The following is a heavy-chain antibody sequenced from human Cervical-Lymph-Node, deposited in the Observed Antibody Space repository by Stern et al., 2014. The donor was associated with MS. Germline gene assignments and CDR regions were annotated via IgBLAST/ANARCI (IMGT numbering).Heavy chain of an antibody. V-gene: IGHV3-30*04. CDR1: GFTFSDYP. J-gene: IGHJ4*02. Sequence: VQLVESGGGVVQPGRSLRLSCAASGFTFSDYPMHWVRQTPGKGLEWVAVISYGETDKFYADSGKGRFTISRDNSKNTLYLQMNSLRSEDTAVYHCARDRSGLGDYWGQGTLVTVSS. CDR3: ARDRSGLGDY. CDR2: ISYGETDK. D-gene: IGHD3/OR15-3a*01.